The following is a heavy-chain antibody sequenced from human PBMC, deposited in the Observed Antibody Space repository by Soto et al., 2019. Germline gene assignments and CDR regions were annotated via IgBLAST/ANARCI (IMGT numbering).Heavy chain of an antibody. CDR1: GLTLGSHG. CDR3: AIRSGYGSMTYFTFDY. Sequence: EVQLLESGGGLVQPGGSLRLSCAASGLTLGSHGMSWVRQSPGKGLEWVSSISGSGDSTYYVESVKGRFTTSTDNSKNTLYLQMNSLRVADTAVYYCAIRSGYGSMTYFTFDYWGQGTLVNVST. D-gene: IGHD3-10*01. V-gene: IGHV3-23*01. CDR2: ISGSGDST. J-gene: IGHJ4*02.